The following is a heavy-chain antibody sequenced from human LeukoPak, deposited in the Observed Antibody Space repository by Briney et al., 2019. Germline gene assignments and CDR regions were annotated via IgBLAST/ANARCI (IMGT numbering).Heavy chain of an antibody. J-gene: IGHJ4*02. Sequence: PSETLSLTCTVSGGSISSYYWSWIRQPPGKGLEWIGYIYYCGSTNYNPSLKSRVTISVDTSKNQFSLKLSSVTAADTAVYYCARASYQVAAGLFDYWGQGTLVTVSS. CDR1: GGSISSYY. V-gene: IGHV4-59*01. CDR3: ARASYQVAAGLFDY. CDR2: IYYCGST. D-gene: IGHD6-13*01.